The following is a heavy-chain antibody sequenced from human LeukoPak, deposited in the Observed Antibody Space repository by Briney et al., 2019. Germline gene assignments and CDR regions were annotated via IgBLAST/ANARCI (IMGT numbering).Heavy chain of an antibody. CDR2: VNPNSGTT. Sequence: ASAKVSCKASGYTFTSYDIHWVRQATGQGLEWLGWVNPNSGTTAYAQKFQGRVTITRNTSISTAYMELSSLRSEDTAVYYCAGEDYYDSGSIDYWGQGSLVTVSS. CDR1: GYTFTSYD. V-gene: IGHV1-8*03. CDR3: AGEDYYDSGSIDY. J-gene: IGHJ4*02. D-gene: IGHD3-22*01.